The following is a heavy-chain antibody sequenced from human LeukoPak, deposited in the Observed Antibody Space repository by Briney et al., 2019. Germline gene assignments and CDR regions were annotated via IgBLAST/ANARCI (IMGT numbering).Heavy chain of an antibody. D-gene: IGHD3-10*01. J-gene: IGHJ4*02. CDR2: IYHSGST. V-gene: IGHV4-39*07. CDR1: GGSISSGSYY. CDR3: ARVRLLWFGERGPFDY. Sequence: SETLSLTCTVSGGSISSGSYYWSWVRQPPGKGLEWIGKIYHSGSTNYNPSLKSRVTISVDKSKNQFSLKLSSVTAADTAVYYCARVRLLWFGERGPFDYWGQGTLVTVSS.